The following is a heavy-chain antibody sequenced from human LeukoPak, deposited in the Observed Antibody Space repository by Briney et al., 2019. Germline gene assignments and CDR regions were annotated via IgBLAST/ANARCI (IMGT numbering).Heavy chain of an antibody. CDR3: ARRTAAAGYFDY. CDR1: GGSISSSNW. V-gene: IGHV4-4*02. D-gene: IGHD6-13*01. CDR2: IYHSGST. J-gene: IGHJ4*02. Sequence: SETLSLTCAVSGGSISSSNWWSWVRQPPGKGMEWIGEIYHSGSTNYNPSLKSRVTISVDKSKNQFSLKLSSVTAADTAVYYCARRTAAAGYFDYWGQGTLVTVSS.